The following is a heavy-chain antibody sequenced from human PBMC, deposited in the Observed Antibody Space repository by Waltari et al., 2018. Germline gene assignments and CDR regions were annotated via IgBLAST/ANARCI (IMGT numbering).Heavy chain of an antibody. CDR1: GGSISSGGYY. D-gene: IGHD3-22*01. J-gene: IGHJ4*02. CDR3: AGVPHYDSSGYPLV. Sequence: QVQLQESGPGLVKPSQTLSLTCTVSGGSISSGGYYWSWIRQHPGKGLEWIGYIYYSGSTYYKPSRKGRVTISVEPSKNQFSLKLGSGTAADTAVYYCAGVPHYDSSGYPLVGGQGTLVTVSS. V-gene: IGHV4-31*03. CDR2: IYYSGST.